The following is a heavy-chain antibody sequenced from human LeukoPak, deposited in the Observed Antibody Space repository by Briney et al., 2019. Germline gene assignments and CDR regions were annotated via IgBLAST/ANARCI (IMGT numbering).Heavy chain of an antibody. J-gene: IGHJ5*02. V-gene: IGHV1-8*03. CDR2: MNPNSGNT. CDR3: AREKGWFDP. Sequence: GASVKVSCKASGYTFTGYYMHWMRQAPGQGLEWMGWMNPNSGNTGYAQKFQGRVTITRNTSISTAYMELSSLRSEDTAVYYCAREKGWFDPWGQGTLVTVSS. CDR1: GYTFTGYY.